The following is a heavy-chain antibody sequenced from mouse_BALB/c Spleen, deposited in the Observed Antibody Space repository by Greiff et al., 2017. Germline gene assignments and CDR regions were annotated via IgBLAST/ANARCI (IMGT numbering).Heavy chain of an antibody. CDR1: GFSLTGYG. V-gene: IGHV2-6-7*01. CDR2: IWGDGST. Sequence: VQLQQSGPGLVAPSQSLSITCTVSGFSLTGYGVNWVRQPPGKGLEWLGMIWGDGSTDYNSALKSRLSISKDNSKSQVFLKMNSLQTDDTARYYCARSPVNWYYAMDYWGQGTSVTVSS. D-gene: IGHD4-1*01. CDR3: ARSPVNWYYAMDY. J-gene: IGHJ4*01.